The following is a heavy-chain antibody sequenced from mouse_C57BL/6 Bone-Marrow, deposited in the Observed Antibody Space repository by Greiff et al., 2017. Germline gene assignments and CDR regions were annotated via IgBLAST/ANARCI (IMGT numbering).Heavy chain of an antibody. V-gene: IGHV10-1*01. CDR2: IRSKSNNYAT. Sequence: EVQGVESGGGLVQPKGSLKLSCAASGFSFNTYAMNWVRQAPGKGLEWVARIRSKSNNYATYYADSVKDRFTISRDDSESMLYLQMNNLKTEDTAMYYCVREPPLYGPYWYFDVWGTGTTVTVSS. D-gene: IGHD1-1*01. CDR1: GFSFNTYA. J-gene: IGHJ1*03. CDR3: VREPPLYGPYWYFDV.